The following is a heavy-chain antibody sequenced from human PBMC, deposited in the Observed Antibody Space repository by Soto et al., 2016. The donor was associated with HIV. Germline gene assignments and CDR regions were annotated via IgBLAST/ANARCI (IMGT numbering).Heavy chain of an antibody. Sequence: QVQLVQSGTEVKKPGASVKVSCKASGYTFTNYDINWVRQAPGQGLEWMGWMSVYNGNTDYARKLQGRVTMTSDRSTNTAYLELTSLISDDTAVYYCARGREDTAILDYWGQGTLITVSS. CDR1: GYTFTNYD. J-gene: IGHJ4*02. V-gene: IGHV1-18*01. CDR2: MSVYNGNT. CDR3: ARGREDTAILDY. D-gene: IGHD5-18*01.